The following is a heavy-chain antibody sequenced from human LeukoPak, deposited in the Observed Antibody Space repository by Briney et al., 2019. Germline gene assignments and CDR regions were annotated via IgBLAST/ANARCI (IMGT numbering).Heavy chain of an antibody. CDR1: GGSFSGYY. D-gene: IGHD3-10*01. V-gene: IGHV4-34*01. CDR2: INHSGST. CDR3: ARGRNGYYYGSGSYYP. J-gene: IGHJ5*02. Sequence: PSETLSLTCAVYGGSFSGYYWSWIRQPPGEGLEWIGEINHSGSTNYNPSLKSRVTISVDTSKNQFSLKLSSVTAADTAVYYCARGRNGYYYGSGSYYPWGQGTLVTVSS.